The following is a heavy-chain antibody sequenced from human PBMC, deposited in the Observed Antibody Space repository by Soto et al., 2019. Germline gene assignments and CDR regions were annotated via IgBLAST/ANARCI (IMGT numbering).Heavy chain of an antibody. J-gene: IGHJ4*02. Sequence: SATLSLTCRVSGASITHGGYYWTGIRQHPGKGLESIGYSYYSGPAFYKPSLNKRAAISLDTSQYELSLHPPAMSVGGTTVDYCARGYGATLDPIDSWGQGNLVTVSS. CDR1: GASITHGGYY. V-gene: IGHV4-31*03. CDR2: SYYSGPA. CDR3: ARGYGATLDPIDS. D-gene: IGHD1-1*01.